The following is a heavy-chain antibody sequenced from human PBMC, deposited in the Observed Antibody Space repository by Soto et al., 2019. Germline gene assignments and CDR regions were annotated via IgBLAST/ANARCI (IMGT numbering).Heavy chain of an antibody. D-gene: IGHD2-2*01. J-gene: IGHJ3*02. CDR1: GGSISSGGYY. Sequence: SETLSLTCTVSGGSISSGGYYWSWIRQHPGKGLEWIGYIYYSGSTYYTPSLKSRFTISVDIFKNHFSLKLSSVTAADTAVYYCATTVVPAAIFAFDIWGQGKMVTVSS. CDR2: IYYSGST. CDR3: ATTVVPAAIFAFDI. V-gene: IGHV4-31*03.